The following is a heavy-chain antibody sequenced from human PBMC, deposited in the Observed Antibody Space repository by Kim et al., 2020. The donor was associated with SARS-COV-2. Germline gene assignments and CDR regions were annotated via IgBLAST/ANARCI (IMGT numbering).Heavy chain of an antibody. D-gene: IGHD3-3*01. V-gene: IGHV3-23*01. Sequence: GGSLRLSCAASGFTFNTYAMNWVRQALGKGLEWVSTISGSGGSTYYADSVKGRFTISRDNSKNTLYLQMNSLRAEDMAVYYCAKDMGFITIFGVAHPYGMDVWGQGTTVTVSS. CDR2: ISGSGGST. J-gene: IGHJ6*02. CDR1: GFTFNTYA. CDR3: AKDMGFITIFGVAHPYGMDV.